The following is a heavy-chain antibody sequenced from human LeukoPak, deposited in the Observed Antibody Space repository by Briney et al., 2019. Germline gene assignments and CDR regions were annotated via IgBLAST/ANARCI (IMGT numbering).Heavy chain of an antibody. CDR1: GGSFSGYY. V-gene: IGHV4-34*01. CDR2: INHSGST. Sequence: SETLSLTRAVYGGSFSGYYWSWIRQPPGKGLEWIGEINHSGSTNYNPSLKSRVAISVDTSKNQFSLKLSSVTAADTAVYYCARGRGRLTTRLGARYCSSTSCPNGLNWFDPWGQGTLVTVSS. J-gene: IGHJ5*02. D-gene: IGHD2-2*01. CDR3: ARGRGRLTTRLGARYCSSTSCPNGLNWFDP.